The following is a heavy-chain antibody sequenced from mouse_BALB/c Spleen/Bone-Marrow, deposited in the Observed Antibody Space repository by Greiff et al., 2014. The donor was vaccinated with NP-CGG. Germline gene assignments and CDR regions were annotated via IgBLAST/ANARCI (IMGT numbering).Heavy chain of an antibody. D-gene: IGHD3-2*01. CDR1: GYTFTSYD. V-gene: IGHV1S56*01. J-gene: IGHJ3*01. Sequence: VQLQQSGPELVKPGALVKISCKASGYTFTSYDINWVKQRPGQGLEWIGWIYPGDGSTKYNEKFKDKATLTGDKSSSTAYMQLSSLTSENSAVYFCARSGDSSGYGFAYWGQGTLVTVSA. CDR2: IYPGDGST. CDR3: ARSGDSSGYGFAY.